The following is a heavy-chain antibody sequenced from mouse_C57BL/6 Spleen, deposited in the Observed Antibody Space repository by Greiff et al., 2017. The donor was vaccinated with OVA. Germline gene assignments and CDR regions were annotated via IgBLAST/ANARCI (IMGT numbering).Heavy chain of an antibody. V-gene: IGHV5-4*01. Sequence: VQLVESGGGLVKPGGSLKLSCAASGFTFSSYAMSWVRQTPEKRLEWVATISDGGSYTYYPDNVKGRFTISRDNAKNNLYLQMSHLKSEDTAMYYCARDKGLGRDYYAMDYWGQGTSVIVSS. CDR2: ISDGGSYT. CDR3: ARDKGLGRDYYAMDY. CDR1: GFTFSSYA. J-gene: IGHJ4*01. D-gene: IGHD4-1*01.